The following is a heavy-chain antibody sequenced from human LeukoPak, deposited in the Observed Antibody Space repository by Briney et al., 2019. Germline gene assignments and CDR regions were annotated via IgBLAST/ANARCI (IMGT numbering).Heavy chain of an antibody. D-gene: IGHD3-10*01. J-gene: IGHJ4*02. CDR3: TTQRSRITMVRGVIRSDH. V-gene: IGHV3-30*03. Sequence: GGSLRLSCAASGFTFRSYGMHWVRQAPGKGLEWVTVISYDGSNEYYADSVKGRFTISRDNSKNTLYLQMNSLGAEDTAVYYCTTQRSRITMVRGVIRSDHWGQGTLVTVSS. CDR2: ISYDGSNE. CDR1: GFTFRSYG.